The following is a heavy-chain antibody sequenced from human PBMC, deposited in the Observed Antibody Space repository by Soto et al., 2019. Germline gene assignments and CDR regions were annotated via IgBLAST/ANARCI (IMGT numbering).Heavy chain of an antibody. Sequence: ASVKVSCKASGYTFTSDYMHWLRQAPGQGLEWMGIINPSGGSTSYAQKFQGRVTMTRDTSTSTVYMELSSLRSEDTAVYYCARLVGATEGSDDAFDIWGQGTMVTVSS. CDR2: INPSGGST. D-gene: IGHD1-26*01. CDR1: GYTFTSDY. J-gene: IGHJ3*02. CDR3: ARLVGATEGSDDAFDI. V-gene: IGHV1-46*01.